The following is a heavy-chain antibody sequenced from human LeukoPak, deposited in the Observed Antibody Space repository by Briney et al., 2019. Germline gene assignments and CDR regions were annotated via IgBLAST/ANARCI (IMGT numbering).Heavy chain of an antibody. CDR1: GFPFVSYW. Sequence: GGSLRLSCAASGFPFVSYWMSWVRQAPGKGLEWVANIKQDGSEEYYVDSVKGRFTISRDNAKNSLYLQMNSLRAEDTAVYYCARGITALYWGQGTLVTVSS. V-gene: IGHV3-7*01. CDR3: ARGITALY. CDR2: IKQDGSEE. J-gene: IGHJ4*02. D-gene: IGHD3-10*01.